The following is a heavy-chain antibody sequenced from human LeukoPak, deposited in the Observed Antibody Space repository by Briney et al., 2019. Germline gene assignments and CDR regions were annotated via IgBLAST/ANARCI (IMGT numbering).Heavy chain of an antibody. CDR1: GYTFTDYY. CDR3: AREGNNNWSDY. CDR2: ISPNSGGT. Sequence: AASMKVSCKTSGYTFTDYYIYWVRQAPGQGLEWMGWISPNSGGTNYAQKFQGRVTMTRDTSISTAYMELNRLRSDDTAVYYCAREGNNNWSDYWGQGTLVTVSS. V-gene: IGHV1-2*02. D-gene: IGHD1-1*01. J-gene: IGHJ4*02.